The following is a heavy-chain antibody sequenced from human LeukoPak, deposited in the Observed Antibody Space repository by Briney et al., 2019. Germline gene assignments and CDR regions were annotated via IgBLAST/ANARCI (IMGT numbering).Heavy chain of an antibody. J-gene: IGHJ4*02. CDR2: IDYAGRT. CDR3: ARDRPGGSSLDY. Sequence: SETLSLTCTVSGGSISRDYWSWIRHPPGKGLEWIGYIDYAGRTNYNPSLKSRVTISVDTSKNQFSLKLSSVTAADTAVYYCARDRPGGSSLDYWGQGTLVTVSS. D-gene: IGHD6-13*01. V-gene: IGHV4-59*01. CDR1: GGSISRDY.